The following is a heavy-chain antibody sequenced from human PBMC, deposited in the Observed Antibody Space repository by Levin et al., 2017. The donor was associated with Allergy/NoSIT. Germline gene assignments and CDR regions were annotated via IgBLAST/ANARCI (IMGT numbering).Heavy chain of an antibody. CDR1: GGSISSGSYY. Sequence: ASETLSLTCKVSGGSISSGSYYWSWIRQPAAKGLEWIGRIYSSGSANFNPSLKSRVTISVDTSKNQFSLKLSSVTAADTAVYYCARAEVGSEHWGQGTLVTVSS. D-gene: IGHD3-10*01. CDR3: ARAEVGSEH. V-gene: IGHV4-61*02. CDR2: IYSSGSA. J-gene: IGHJ4*02.